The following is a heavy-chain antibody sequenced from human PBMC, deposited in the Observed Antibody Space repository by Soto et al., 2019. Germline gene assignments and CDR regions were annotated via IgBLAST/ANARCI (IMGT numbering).Heavy chain of an antibody. J-gene: IGHJ6*03. CDR2: IYYSGST. V-gene: IGHV4-31*03. CDR1: GGSISSGGYY. Sequence: QVQLQESGPGLVKPSQTLSLTCTVSGGSISSGGYYWSWIRQHPGKGLEWIGYIYYSGSTYYNPSLKSRVTISVDTSKNQFSLKLSSVTAADTAVYYCARYCSSTSCRDYYYYYMDVWGKGTTVTVSS. D-gene: IGHD2-2*01. CDR3: ARYCSSTSCRDYYYYYMDV.